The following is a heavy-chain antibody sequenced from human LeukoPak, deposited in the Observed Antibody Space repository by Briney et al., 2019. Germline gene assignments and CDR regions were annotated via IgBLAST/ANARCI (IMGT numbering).Heavy chain of an antibody. Sequence: ASVKVSCKASGYTFTSYGISWVRQAPGQGLEWMGWIIPSSGGTSYALKFQGRVTMSRDTSISTAYMELSSLRSDDTAVYYCARVTYYDLWSGPFDYWGQGTLVTVSS. D-gene: IGHD3-3*01. J-gene: IGHJ4*02. CDR3: ARVTYYDLWSGPFDY. V-gene: IGHV1-2*02. CDR2: IIPSSGGT. CDR1: GYTFTSYG.